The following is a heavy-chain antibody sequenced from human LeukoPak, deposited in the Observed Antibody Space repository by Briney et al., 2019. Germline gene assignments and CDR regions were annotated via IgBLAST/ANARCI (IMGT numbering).Heavy chain of an antibody. CDR2: IYYSGST. V-gene: IGHV4-59*01. CDR1: GGSISSYY. Sequence: ASETLSLTCTVSGGSISSYYWSWIRQPPGKGLEWIGYIYYSGSTNYNPSLKSRVTISVDTSKNQFSLKLSSVTAADTAVYYCARGKVADFWSGYPYYYYYMDVWGKGTTVTVSS. J-gene: IGHJ6*03. D-gene: IGHD3-3*01. CDR3: ARGKVADFWSGYPYYYYYMDV.